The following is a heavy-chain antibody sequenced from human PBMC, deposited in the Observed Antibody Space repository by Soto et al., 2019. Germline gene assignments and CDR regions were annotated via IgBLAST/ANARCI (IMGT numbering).Heavy chain of an antibody. J-gene: IGHJ4*02. CDR1: GFTFSSYA. CDR2: ISGSGGST. V-gene: IGHV3-23*01. D-gene: IGHD3-9*01. CDR3: AKSSTYYDILTGYYTLDY. Sequence: GGSLRLSCAASGFTFSSYAMSWVRQAPGKGLEWVSAISGSGGSTYYADSVKGRFTISRDNSKNTLYLQMNSLRAEDTAVYYCAKSSTYYDILTGYYTLDYWGQGTLVTVSS.